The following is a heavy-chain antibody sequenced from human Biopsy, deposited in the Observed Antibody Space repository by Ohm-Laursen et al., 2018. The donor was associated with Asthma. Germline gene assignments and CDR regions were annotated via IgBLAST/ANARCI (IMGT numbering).Heavy chain of an antibody. J-gene: IGHJ4*02. CDR3: ARAKSGSFYSPADY. Sequence: SLRLSCSASGFTFSNYGMHWVRQVAGKGLDWVAVVTYDGISQYYAESVKGRFTISRDNSRNTLNLQMNSVRPDDTAVYFCARAKSGSFYSPADYWGQGTLVTVSS. D-gene: IGHD1-26*01. CDR1: GFTFSNYG. CDR2: VTYDGISQ. V-gene: IGHV3-30*03.